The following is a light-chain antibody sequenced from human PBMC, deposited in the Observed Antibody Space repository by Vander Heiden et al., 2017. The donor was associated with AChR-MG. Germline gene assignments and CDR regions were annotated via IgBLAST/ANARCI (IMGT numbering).Light chain of an antibody. J-gene: IGKJ3*01. CDR3: QQSFSSSPDSQFT. V-gene: IGKV1-39*01. CDR2: AAS. CDR1: QSISTY. Sequence: DIQMTQSPSSLSASVGDSVTISCRASQSISTYLNWYQQKPGKAPKLLIHAASCLQSGVPSRFSGSGSGTDFTLTISSLHPEDFATYYCQQSFSSSPDSQFTFGPRTKLDIK.